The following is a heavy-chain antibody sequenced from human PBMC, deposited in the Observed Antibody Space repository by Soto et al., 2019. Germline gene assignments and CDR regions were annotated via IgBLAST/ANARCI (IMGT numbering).Heavy chain of an antibody. Sequence: SETLSLTCTVSGGSVTSGSYYWSWIRQPPGKGLEWIGYIYNSGSTNYNPSLKSRVTTSVDTSKNQFSLKVSSVTAADTAMYYCAREDFYNGLDVWGQGTTVTV. CDR2: IYNSGST. J-gene: IGHJ6*02. CDR1: GGSVTSGSYY. V-gene: IGHV4-61*01. CDR3: AREDFYNGLDV.